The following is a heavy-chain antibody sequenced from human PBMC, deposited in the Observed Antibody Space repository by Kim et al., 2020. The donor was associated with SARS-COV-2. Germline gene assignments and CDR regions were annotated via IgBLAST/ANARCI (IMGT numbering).Heavy chain of an antibody. CDR3: ASRRFRLAARPLTTYYYYGMDV. CDR1: GGSFSGYY. CDR2: INHSGST. D-gene: IGHD6-6*01. J-gene: IGHJ6*02. V-gene: IGHV4-34*01. Sequence: SETLSLTCAVYGGSFSGYYWSWIRQPPGKGLEWIGEINHSGSTNYNPSLKSRVTISVDTSKNQFSLKLSSVTAADTAVYYCASRRFRLAARPLTTYYYYGMDVWGQGTTVTVSS.